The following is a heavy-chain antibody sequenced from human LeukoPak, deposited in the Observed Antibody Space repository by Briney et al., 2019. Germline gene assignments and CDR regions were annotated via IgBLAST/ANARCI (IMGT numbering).Heavy chain of an antibody. D-gene: IGHD5-18*01. Sequence: SETLSLTCTVSGGSISSYYWSWVRQPPGKGLEWIVYIYYSGSTNYPPSLKRRVTISLDTSKNQFSLKLSSVTAAHTAVYYCARLGEYSSPVTKWGQGTLVTVSS. V-gene: IGHV4-59*08. CDR2: IYYSGST. CDR1: GGSISSYY. J-gene: IGHJ4*02. CDR3: ARLGEYSSPVTK.